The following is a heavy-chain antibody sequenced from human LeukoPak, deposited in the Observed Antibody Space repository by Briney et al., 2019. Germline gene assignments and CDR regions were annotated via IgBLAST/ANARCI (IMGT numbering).Heavy chain of an antibody. J-gene: IGHJ4*02. Sequence: ASVKVSCKASGYTFTSYYMHWVRQAPGQGLEWMGIINPSGGSTSYAQKFQGRVTMTRDTSTSTVYMELSSLRSEDTAVYYCARGGANIVVVPAARLLGYWGQGTLVTVSS. CDR3: ARGGANIVVVPAARLLGY. D-gene: IGHD2-2*01. CDR2: INPSGGST. CDR1: GYTFTSYY. V-gene: IGHV1-46*01.